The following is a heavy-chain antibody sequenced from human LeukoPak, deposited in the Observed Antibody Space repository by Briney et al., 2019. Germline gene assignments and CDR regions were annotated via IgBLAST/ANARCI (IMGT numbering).Heavy chain of an antibody. J-gene: IGHJ4*02. D-gene: IGHD3-10*01. CDR1: GFTLNDYY. Sequence: GGSLRLSCAASGFTLNDYYMSWIRQAPGKGLEWVSYISSSGRTIYYADSVKGRFTISRDNAKNSLYLQINSLRVEDTAVYYCAREVSFSYGPGNSIAPFDYWGQGTLVTVSS. V-gene: IGHV3-11*01. CDR2: ISSSGRTI. CDR3: AREVSFSYGPGNSIAPFDY.